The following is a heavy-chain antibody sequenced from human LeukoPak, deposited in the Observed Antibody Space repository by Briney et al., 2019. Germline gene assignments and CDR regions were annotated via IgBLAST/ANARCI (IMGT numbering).Heavy chain of an antibody. CDR3: ARHGVNNAFDI. CDR1: GYSFTSYW. CDR2: IYPGDSDT. Sequence: GESLKISCKGSGYSFTSYWIGWGRPMPGKGLEWVGIIYPGDSDTRYSPSFQGQVTISADKSISTAYLQWSSLKASDTAMYYCARHGVNNAFDIWGQGTMVTVSS. D-gene: IGHD3-16*01. J-gene: IGHJ3*02. V-gene: IGHV5-51*01.